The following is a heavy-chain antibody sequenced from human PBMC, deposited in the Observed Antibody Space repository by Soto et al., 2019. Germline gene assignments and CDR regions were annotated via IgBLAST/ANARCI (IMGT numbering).Heavy chain of an antibody. V-gene: IGHV1-2*02. CDR1: GYTFTDYY. CDR3: ARDQSPSSGWRGMDV. Sequence: ASVKVSCKASGYTFTDYYMHWVRQAPGQGLEWMGWINPNSGGANYAQKFQGRVTMTRDTSISTAYMELNRLRSDDTAVYYCARDQSPSSGWRGMDVWGQGTLVTVSS. D-gene: IGHD6-19*01. J-gene: IGHJ4*02. CDR2: INPNSGGA.